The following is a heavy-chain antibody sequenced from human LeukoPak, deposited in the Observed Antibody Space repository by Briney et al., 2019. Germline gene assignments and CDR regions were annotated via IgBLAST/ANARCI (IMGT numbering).Heavy chain of an antibody. CDR1: GGSISSYY. CDR3: AREVTTGIASAGRVDY. CDR2: IYTSGST. Sequence: SETLSLTCTVSGGSISSYYWSWIRQPAGKGLEWIGRIYTSGSTNYDPSLKSRVTMSVDTSKNQFSLKLSSVTAADAAVYYCAREVTTGIASAGRVDYWGQGTLVTVSS. V-gene: IGHV4-4*07. D-gene: IGHD6-13*01. J-gene: IGHJ4*02.